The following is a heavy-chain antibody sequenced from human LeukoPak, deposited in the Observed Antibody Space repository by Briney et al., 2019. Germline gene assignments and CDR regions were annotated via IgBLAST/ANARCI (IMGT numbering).Heavy chain of an antibody. Sequence: GRSLRLSCAASGLTFSSYSTNWVRHAPGKALEWVSSISSSSSYIYYADSVKGRFTISRDNAKNSLYLQMNTLRAEDTAVYYCVRDKGVGGSCDYWGQGTLGTVSS. CDR3: VRDKGVGGSCDY. CDR2: ISSSSSYI. CDR1: GLTFSSYS. D-gene: IGHD2-8*01. V-gene: IGHV3-21*01. J-gene: IGHJ4*02.